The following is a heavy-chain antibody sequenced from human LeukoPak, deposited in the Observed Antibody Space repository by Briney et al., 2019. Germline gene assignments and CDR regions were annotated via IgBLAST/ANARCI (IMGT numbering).Heavy chain of an antibody. V-gene: IGHV4-59*01. J-gene: IGHJ4*02. CDR1: GGSISSYY. D-gene: IGHD1-14*01. CDR3: ARLYNIFDY. Sequence: KSSETLSLTCTVSGGSISSYYWSWIRQPPGKGLEWIGYIYYSGSTNYNPSLKSRVTISVDTSKNQFSLKLSSVTAADTAVYYCARLYNIFDYWGQGILVTVSS. CDR2: IYYSGST.